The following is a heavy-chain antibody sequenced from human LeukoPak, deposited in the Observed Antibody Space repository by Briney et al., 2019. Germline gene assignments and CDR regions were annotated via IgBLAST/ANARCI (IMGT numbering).Heavy chain of an antibody. Sequence: HPGGSLRLSCAASGFTFDDYAMHWVRQAPGKGLEWVSGISWNSGSIGYADSVKGRFTISRDNAKNSLYLQMNSLRAEDMALYYCAKDSSGYYGYFDLWGRGTLVTVSS. V-gene: IGHV3-9*03. J-gene: IGHJ2*01. CDR2: ISWNSGSI. D-gene: IGHD3-22*01. CDR3: AKDSSGYYGYFDL. CDR1: GFTFDDYA.